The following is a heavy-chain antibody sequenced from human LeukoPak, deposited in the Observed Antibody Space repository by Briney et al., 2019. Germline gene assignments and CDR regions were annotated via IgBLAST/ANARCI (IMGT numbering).Heavy chain of an antibody. CDR2: INSDGSAT. Sequence: PGGSLRLSCAASGFTFSSYGMHWVRQAPEKGLVWVSHINSDGSATSYADFVKGRFTISRDNAKNTLYLQMNSLRAEDTAVYYCPQADFQHWGQGILVTVSS. V-gene: IGHV3-74*01. J-gene: IGHJ1*01. CDR1: GFTFSSYG. CDR3: PQADFQH.